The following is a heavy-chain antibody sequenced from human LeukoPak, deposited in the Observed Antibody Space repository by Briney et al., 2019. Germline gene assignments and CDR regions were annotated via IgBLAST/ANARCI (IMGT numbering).Heavy chain of an antibody. V-gene: IGHV3-7*01. Sequence: GGSLRLSCAASGFTFSSSWMSWVRQAPGKGLEWVAHIKQDGSDKYYVDSVKGRFTISRDNAKNSLYLQLNSLRVEDTAMYYCARHSSGSYYTYWGQGTLVTVYS. J-gene: IGHJ4*02. D-gene: IGHD3-10*01. CDR3: ARHSSGSYYTY. CDR2: IKQDGSDK. CDR1: GFTFSSSW.